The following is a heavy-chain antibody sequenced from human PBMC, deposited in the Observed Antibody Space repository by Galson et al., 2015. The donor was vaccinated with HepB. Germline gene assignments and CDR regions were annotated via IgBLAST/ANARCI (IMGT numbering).Heavy chain of an antibody. Sequence: SLRLSCAASGFTFSSYAMHWVRQAPGKGLEWVAVISYDGSNKYYADSVKGRFTISRDNSKNTLYLQMNSLRAEDTAVYYCARDRAFNYYDSSGSGGNWFDPWGQGTLVTVSS. CDR1: GFTFSSYA. V-gene: IGHV3-30-3*01. CDR2: ISYDGSNK. D-gene: IGHD3-22*01. CDR3: ARDRAFNYYDSSGSGGNWFDP. J-gene: IGHJ5*02.